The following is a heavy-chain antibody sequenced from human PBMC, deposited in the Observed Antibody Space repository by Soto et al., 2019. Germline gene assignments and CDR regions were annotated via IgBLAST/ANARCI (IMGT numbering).Heavy chain of an antibody. J-gene: IGHJ4*02. D-gene: IGHD3-9*01. V-gene: IGHV1-3*01. Sequence: QVQLVQSGAEVKKPGASVKVSCKASGYTFTSYAMHWVRQAPGQRLEWMGWINAGNGNTKYSQKFQGRVTTTRDTSASTAYMELCCLRSEDTAVYYCARVTGYYAPDYWGQGTLVTVSS. CDR3: ARVTGYYAPDY. CDR1: GYTFTSYA. CDR2: INAGNGNT.